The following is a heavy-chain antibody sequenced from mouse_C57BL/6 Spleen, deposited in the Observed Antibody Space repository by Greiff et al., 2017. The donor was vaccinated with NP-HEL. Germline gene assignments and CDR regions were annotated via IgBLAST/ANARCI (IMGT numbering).Heavy chain of an antibody. J-gene: IGHJ4*01. V-gene: IGHV14-3*01. D-gene: IGHD1-1*01. CDR3: AIYGSSYYAMDY. CDR1: GFTIKNTY. CDR2: IDPANGNT. Sequence: EVQLQESVAELVRPGASVKLSCTASGFTIKNTYMHWVKQRPEQGLEWIGRIDPANGNTKYAAKFQGKATITADTSSNTAYLQLSSLTSEDTAIHYCAIYGSSYYAMDYWGQGTSVTVPS.